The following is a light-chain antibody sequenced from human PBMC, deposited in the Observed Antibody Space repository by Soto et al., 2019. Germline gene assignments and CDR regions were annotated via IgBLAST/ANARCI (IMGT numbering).Light chain of an antibody. V-gene: IGKV3-20*01. CDR3: QQYGSTPLYP. J-gene: IGKJ2*01. Sequence: EIVLTQSPGTLALSPGERATLSCRASQRVSSNYVSWYQQKRGQAPRLLIYAASSRATGIPDRFSGSGSGTDFTLTINRLEPEDFAVYYCQQYGSTPLYPFGQGTKLEIK. CDR2: AAS. CDR1: QRVSSNY.